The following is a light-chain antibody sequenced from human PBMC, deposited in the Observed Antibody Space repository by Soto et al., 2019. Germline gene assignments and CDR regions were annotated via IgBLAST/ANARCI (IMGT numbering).Light chain of an antibody. CDR1: QTVTSS. V-gene: IGKV3-11*01. CDR3: QQRHNWPRT. CDR2: AAS. Sequence: EIVLTQSPATLSLSPGETATLSCRASQTVTSSLAWYQQKPGQAPRLLIYAASNRATGIPARFSGSGSGTDFTLTISSLEPEDFAVYYCQQRHNWPRTFGQGTKVEVK. J-gene: IGKJ1*01.